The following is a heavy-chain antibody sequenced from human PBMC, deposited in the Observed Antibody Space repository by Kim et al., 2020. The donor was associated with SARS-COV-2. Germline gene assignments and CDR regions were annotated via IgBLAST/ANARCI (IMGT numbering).Heavy chain of an antibody. J-gene: IGHJ4*02. V-gene: IGHV3-23*01. CDR3: AKDRRGYSYGRGPIPVDY. Sequence: KGRFTISRDDSKNPLYLQMNSLRAEDTAVYYCAKDRRGYSYGRGPIPVDYWGQGTLVTVSS. D-gene: IGHD5-18*01.